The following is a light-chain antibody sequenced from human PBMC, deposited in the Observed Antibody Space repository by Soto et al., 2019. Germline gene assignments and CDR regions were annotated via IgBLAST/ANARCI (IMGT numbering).Light chain of an antibody. CDR2: GAS. CDR1: QSVTYDQ. Sequence: IVSTQSPDTLSLSPGERATLSCRASQSVTYDQLAWYRQKPGQAPRLLIYGASSRAAGIPDRFSGSGSGTDFTLTISRLEPEDFVVYHCQQYGDLPPTFGQGTKVDI. CDR3: QQYGDLPPT. J-gene: IGKJ1*01. V-gene: IGKV3-20*01.